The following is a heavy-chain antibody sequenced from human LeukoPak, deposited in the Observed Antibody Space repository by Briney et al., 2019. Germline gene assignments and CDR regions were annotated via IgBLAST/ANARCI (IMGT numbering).Heavy chain of an antibody. CDR3: AKYRLGSSWYSEYFQH. CDR2: INIDGSTT. Sequence: GGSLRLSCAASGFTFSSHWMHWVRQAPREGLVWVSLINIDGSTTIYADSVKGRFTVSRDNSKNTLYLQMNSLRAEDTAVYYCAKYRLGSSWYSEYFQHWGQGTLVTVSS. D-gene: IGHD6-13*01. J-gene: IGHJ1*01. CDR1: GFTFSSHW. V-gene: IGHV3-74*01.